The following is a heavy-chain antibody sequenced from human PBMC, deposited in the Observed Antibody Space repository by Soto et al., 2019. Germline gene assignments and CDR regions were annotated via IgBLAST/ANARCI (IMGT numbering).Heavy chain of an antibody. Sequence: GGSLRLSCAASGFTFSSYGMHWVRQAPGKGLEWVAVIWYDGSNKYYADSVKGRFTISRDNSKDTLYLQMNSLRAEDTAVYSCARDRSGGSYYYGMDVWGQGTTVPVSS. CDR2: IWYDGSNK. CDR1: GFTFSSYG. D-gene: IGHD2-15*01. J-gene: IGHJ6*02. V-gene: IGHV3-33*01. CDR3: ARDRSGGSYYYGMDV.